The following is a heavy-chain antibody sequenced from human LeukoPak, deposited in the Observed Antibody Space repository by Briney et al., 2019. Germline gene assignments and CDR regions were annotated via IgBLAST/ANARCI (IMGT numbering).Heavy chain of an antibody. CDR3: ARVRAPSREINDY. CDR1: GGSISSGGYY. V-gene: IGHV4-39*07. Sequence: SETLSLTCTVSGGSISSGGYYWSWIRQPPGKGLEWIGSLYHSGSTYYNPSLKSRVTISVDTSKNQFSLKLSSVTAADTAVYYWARVRAPSREINDYGGQGTLVTVSS. J-gene: IGHJ4*02. D-gene: IGHD1-26*01. CDR2: LYHSGST.